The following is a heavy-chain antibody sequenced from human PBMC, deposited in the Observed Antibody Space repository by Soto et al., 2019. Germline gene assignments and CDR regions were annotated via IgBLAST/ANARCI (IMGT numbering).Heavy chain of an antibody. D-gene: IGHD2-2*01. J-gene: IGHJ5*02. V-gene: IGHV4-59*01. CDR1: GGSISSYY. CDR3: ARVEEGYCSSTSCYSNWFDP. Sequence: DTLSLTCTVSGGSISSYYWSWIRQPPGKVLEWIGYIYYSGSTNYNPSLKSRVTISVDTSKNQFSLKLSSVTAADTAVYYCARVEEGYCSSTSCYSNWFDPWGQGTLVTVSS. CDR2: IYYSGST.